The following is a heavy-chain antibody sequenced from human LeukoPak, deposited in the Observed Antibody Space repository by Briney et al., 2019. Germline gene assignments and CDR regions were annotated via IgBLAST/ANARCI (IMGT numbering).Heavy chain of an antibody. Sequence: HPGGSLRLSCAASGFRFSGYWMTWVRQAPGKGLEWVANIKGDGSGTSYVTSVRGRFTISRDNAKNSLYLQMNNLRVEDTAVYYCAREEVKSFDNWGQGTLVTVSS. CDR1: GFRFSGYW. J-gene: IGHJ4*02. CDR2: IKGDGSGT. CDR3: AREEVKSFDN. V-gene: IGHV3-7*03.